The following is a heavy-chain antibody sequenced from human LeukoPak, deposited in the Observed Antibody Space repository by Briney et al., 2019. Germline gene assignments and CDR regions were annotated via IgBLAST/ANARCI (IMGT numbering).Heavy chain of an antibody. CDR1: GFTFRSYW. CDR3: ARLYGGLTIFDY. J-gene: IGHJ4*02. D-gene: IGHD3-3*01. V-gene: IGHV3-7*03. Sequence: GGSPRLSCAASGFTFRSYWMSWVRQAPGKGLEGVATINPDGSVTYYVDSVKGRFTISRDNARNSVYLQMDSLRTEDTAAYFCARLYGGLTIFDYWGQGTLVTVSS. CDR2: INPDGSVT.